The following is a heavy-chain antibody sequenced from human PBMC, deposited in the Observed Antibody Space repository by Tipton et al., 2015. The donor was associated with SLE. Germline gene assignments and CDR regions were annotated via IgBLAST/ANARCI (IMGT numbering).Heavy chain of an antibody. CDR3: AREGRFLEWYYFDY. V-gene: IGHV4-59*01. J-gene: IGHJ4*02. Sequence: TLSLTCTVSGGSISSYYWSWIRQPPGKGLEWIGYIYYSGNTNYNPSLKSRVTISVDTSKNQFSLKLSSVTAADTAVYYCAREGRFLEWYYFDYWGQGTLVTVSS. CDR1: GGSISSYY. CDR2: IYYSGNT. D-gene: IGHD3-3*01.